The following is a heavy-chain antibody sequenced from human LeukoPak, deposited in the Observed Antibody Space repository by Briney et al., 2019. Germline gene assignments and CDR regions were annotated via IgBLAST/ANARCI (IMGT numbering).Heavy chain of an antibody. Sequence: SETLSLTCTVSGGSISSSSYYWGWIRQPPGKGLEWIGSIYYSGSTYYNPSLKSRVTISVDTSKNQFSLKLSSVTAADTAVYYCARQSFSTMVRGVITRENDYWGQGTLVTVSS. V-gene: IGHV4-39*01. CDR3: ARQSFSTMVRGVITRENDY. CDR1: GGSISSSSYY. D-gene: IGHD3-10*01. J-gene: IGHJ4*02. CDR2: IYYSGST.